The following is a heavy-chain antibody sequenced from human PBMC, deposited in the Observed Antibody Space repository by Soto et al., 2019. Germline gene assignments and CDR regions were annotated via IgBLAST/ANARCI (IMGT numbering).Heavy chain of an antibody. CDR2: VVGSGDTI. CDR3: AKGGSSYRPPSGNWFDP. V-gene: IGHV3-23*01. Sequence: HPGGSLRLSCAASGFTFSTYAMTWVRQAPGKGLEWVSTVVGSGDTIYYRDSVKGRFTISRANSKNTLYLQMNSLRAEDTAVYYCAKGGSSYRPPSGNWFDPWGQGTLVTVSS. CDR1: GFTFSTYA. D-gene: IGHD1-26*01. J-gene: IGHJ5*02.